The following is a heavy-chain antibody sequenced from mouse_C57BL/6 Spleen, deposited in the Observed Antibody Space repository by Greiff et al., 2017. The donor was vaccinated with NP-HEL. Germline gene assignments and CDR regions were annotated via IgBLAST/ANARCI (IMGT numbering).Heavy chain of an antibody. V-gene: IGHV1-39*01. CDR1: GYSFTDYN. CDR3: ARLFIRGDFFDY. D-gene: IGHD1-1*01. J-gene: IGHJ2*01. Sequence: VHVKQSGPELVKPGASVKISCKASGYSFTDYNMNWVKQSNGKSLEWIGVINPNYGTTSYNQKFKGKATLTVDQSSSTAYMQLNSLTSEDSAVYYCARLFIRGDFFDYWGQGTTLTVSS. CDR2: INPNYGTT.